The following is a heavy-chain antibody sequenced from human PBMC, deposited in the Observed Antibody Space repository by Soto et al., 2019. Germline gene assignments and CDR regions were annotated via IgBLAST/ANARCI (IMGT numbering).Heavy chain of an antibody. CDR3: ARGRTYRRTGHYRRDVFDP. V-gene: IGHV4-34*01. J-gene: IGHJ5*02. CDR2: INPSGST. CDR1: GGSFGAYY. Sequence: SETLSLTSPVYGGSFGAYYWSWVRQPPRKGLAWIGAINPSGSTNYNPSLKGRVTLSIDTSKNQFSLELNSVTAADTAVYFCARGRTYRRTGHYRRDVFDPRGQGTLVTVSS. D-gene: IGHD7-27*01.